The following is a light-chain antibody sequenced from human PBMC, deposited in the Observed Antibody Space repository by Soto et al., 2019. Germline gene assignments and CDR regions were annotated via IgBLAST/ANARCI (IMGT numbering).Light chain of an antibody. V-gene: IGLV2-8*01. CDR1: KNDIGVYDF. Sequence: QSALTQPPSASGSPGQSVTISCTGTKNDIGVYDFVSWYQHHPGKAPRLIIYEVVQRPSGVPDRFSASKSGNTASLTVSGPQVADEADYFCRSYADSNTYVFGSGTRLTAL. J-gene: IGLJ1*01. CDR2: EVV. CDR3: RSYADSNTYV.